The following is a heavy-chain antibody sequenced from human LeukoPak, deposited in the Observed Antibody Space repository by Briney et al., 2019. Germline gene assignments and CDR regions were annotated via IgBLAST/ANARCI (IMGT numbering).Heavy chain of an antibody. CDR3: ARDPTRHYYDSSGYGP. J-gene: IGHJ5*02. D-gene: IGHD3-22*01. CDR1: GFTVSSNY. Sequence: PGGSLRLSCAASGFTVSSNYMSWVRQAPGKGLEWVSVIYSGGSTYYADSVKGRFTISRDNSKSTLYLQMNSLRAEDTAVYYCARDPTRHYYDSSGYGPWGQGTLVTVSS. V-gene: IGHV3-66*02. CDR2: IYSGGST.